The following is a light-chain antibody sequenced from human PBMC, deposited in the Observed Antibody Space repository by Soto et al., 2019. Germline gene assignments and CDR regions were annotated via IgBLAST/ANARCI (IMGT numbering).Light chain of an antibody. CDR1: SSNIGGNS. Sequence: QSVLTQPPSVSAAPGQKVTISCSVSSSNIGGNSVSWYQQLPGTAPKLLIYDDNKRPSGIPDRFSRSKSGTSATLGITGFQTGDEADYYCGSWDSSLSAYVFGTGTKVTVL. CDR3: GSWDSSLSAYV. J-gene: IGLJ1*01. CDR2: DDN. V-gene: IGLV1-51*01.